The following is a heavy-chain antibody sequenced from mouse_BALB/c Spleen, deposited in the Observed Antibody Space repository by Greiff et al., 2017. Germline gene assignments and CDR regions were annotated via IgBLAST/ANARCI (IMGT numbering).Heavy chain of an antibody. V-gene: IGHV3-2*02. CDR2: ISYSVST. CDR3: AEGRKSYYYAMDY. Sequence: VQLKESGPGLVKPSQSLSLTCTVTGYSITSDYAWNWIRQFPGNKLEWMGYISYSVSTSYNPSLKSRISITRDTSKNQFFLQLNSVTTEDTATYYCAEGRKSYYYAMDYWGQGTSVTVSS. CDR1: GYSITSDYA. J-gene: IGHJ4*01.